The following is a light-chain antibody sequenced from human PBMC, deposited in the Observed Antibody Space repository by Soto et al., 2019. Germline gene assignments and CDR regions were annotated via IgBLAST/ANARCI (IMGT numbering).Light chain of an antibody. CDR3: HQRSIWPPFT. Sequence: EIVLTQSPATLSLSPGERATLSCRASHSVSTSLAWYQQKPGQAPRLLIYDASNRATGIPARFSGSGSGTDFTLTIGSLEPEDFAVYYCHQRSIWPPFTFGPGTKVDIK. CDR2: DAS. CDR1: HSVSTS. J-gene: IGKJ3*01. V-gene: IGKV3-11*01.